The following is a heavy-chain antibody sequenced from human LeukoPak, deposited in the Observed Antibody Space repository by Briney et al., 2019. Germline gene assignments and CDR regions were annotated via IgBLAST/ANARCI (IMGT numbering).Heavy chain of an antibody. CDR1: GFTFDDYA. J-gene: IGHJ4*02. D-gene: IGHD6-19*01. V-gene: IGHV3-9*01. CDR3: TKSKRSGYSSGCYDY. Sequence: GGSLRLSCAASGFTFDDYAMRWVRQAPGKGLEWVSGISWNSGSIGYADSVKGRFTISRDNAKNSLYLQMNSLRAEDTALYYCTKSKRSGYSSGCYDYWGQGTLVTVSS. CDR2: ISWNSGSI.